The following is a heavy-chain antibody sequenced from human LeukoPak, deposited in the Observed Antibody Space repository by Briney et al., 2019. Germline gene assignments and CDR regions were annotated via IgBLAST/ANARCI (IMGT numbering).Heavy chain of an antibody. Sequence: GGSLRPSCAASGFTFSSYGMHWVRQAPGKGLEWVAVISYDGSNKYYADSVKGRFTISRDNSKNTLYLQMNSLRAEDTAVYYCARGTVVVAAANDYWGQGTLVTVSS. V-gene: IGHV3-30*19. CDR1: GFTFSSYG. CDR3: ARGTVVVAAANDY. CDR2: ISYDGSNK. J-gene: IGHJ4*02. D-gene: IGHD2-15*01.